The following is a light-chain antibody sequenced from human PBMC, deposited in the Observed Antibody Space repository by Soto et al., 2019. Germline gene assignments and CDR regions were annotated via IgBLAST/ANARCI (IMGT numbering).Light chain of an antibody. CDR2: DAS. J-gene: IGKJ1*01. Sequence: EIVLTQSPGTLSLSPGERATLSCRASQSVSSSYLAWYQQKPGQAPRLLIYDASSRATGIPDRFSGSGSGTDFTLTIGRLEPEDFAVYYCQQYGSSPTWTFGQGTKV. CDR1: QSVSSSY. V-gene: IGKV3-20*01. CDR3: QQYGSSPTWT.